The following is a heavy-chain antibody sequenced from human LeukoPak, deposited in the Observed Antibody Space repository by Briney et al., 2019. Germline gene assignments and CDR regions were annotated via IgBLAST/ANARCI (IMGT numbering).Heavy chain of an antibody. D-gene: IGHD4-17*01. CDR2: MQNSGYT. Sequence: PSETLSLTCTVSGGPISSYYWSWIRQSPGKGLEWIGYMQNSGYTEHNPSLKSRLTISVDTSKNQLPLKLSSVTAADTAVYYCARGVYGAYFDYWGQGTLVTVSS. CDR1: GGPISSYY. J-gene: IGHJ4*02. CDR3: ARGVYGAYFDY. V-gene: IGHV4-59*01.